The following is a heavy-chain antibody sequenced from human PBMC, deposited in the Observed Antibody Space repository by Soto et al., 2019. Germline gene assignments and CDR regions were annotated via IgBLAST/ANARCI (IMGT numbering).Heavy chain of an antibody. CDR1: GYTFTSYA. J-gene: IGHJ4*02. CDR3: ARSSGGSWRLDY. Sequence: ASVKVSCKASGYTFTSYAMHWVRQAPGQRLEWMGWINAGNGNTKYSQKFQGRVTITRDTSASTAYMELSSLRSEDTAVYYCARSSGGSWRLDYWGQGTLVTVSS. D-gene: IGHD2-15*01. CDR2: INAGNGNT. V-gene: IGHV1-3*01.